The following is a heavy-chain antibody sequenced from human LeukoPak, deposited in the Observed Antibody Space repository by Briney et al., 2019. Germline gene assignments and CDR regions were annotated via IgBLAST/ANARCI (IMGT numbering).Heavy chain of an antibody. CDR2: IYPGDSDP. CDR3: ARLSLRFLEWPDRAWFDP. CDR1: GYSFTSYW. D-gene: IGHD3-3*01. V-gene: IGHV5-51*01. J-gene: IGHJ5*02. Sequence: GESLKISCKGSGYSFTSYWIGWVRQMPGKGLEWMGIIYPGDSDPKYSPSFRGQVAISADKSISTAYLQWSSLKASDTAMYYCARLSLRFLEWPDRAWFDPWGQGTLVTVSS.